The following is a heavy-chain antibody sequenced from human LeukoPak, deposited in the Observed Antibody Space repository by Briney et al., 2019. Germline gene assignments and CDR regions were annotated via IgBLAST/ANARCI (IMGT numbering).Heavy chain of an antibody. CDR3: ARATPSSATIDY. V-gene: IGHV4-4*07. CDR2: IYDSGSGST. J-gene: IGHJ4*02. D-gene: IGHD2-15*01. Sequence: LETLSLTCTVSGGSISNYYWIWIRQPAGKGLEWIGRIYDSGSGSTNYNPSLKSRVTVSIDTSKNQFSLKLSSVTAADTAVYYCARATPSSATIDYWGQGTLVTVSS. CDR1: GGSISNYY.